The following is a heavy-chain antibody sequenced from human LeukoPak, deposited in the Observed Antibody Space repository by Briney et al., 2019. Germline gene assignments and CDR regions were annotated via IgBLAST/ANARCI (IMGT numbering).Heavy chain of an antibody. D-gene: IGHD1-1*01. Sequence: GGSLRLSCAASGFTFDDYAMHWVRQVPGRGLEWVAGVNWSGDSVGYADSVKGRFTISRDKAKTSLYLQMNSLKTEDTALYFCAKDYRRTTADDMGYYGMDVWGQGTTVTVSS. CDR1: GFTFDDYA. CDR3: AKDYRRTTADDMGYYGMDV. V-gene: IGHV3-9*01. J-gene: IGHJ6*02. CDR2: VNWSGDSV.